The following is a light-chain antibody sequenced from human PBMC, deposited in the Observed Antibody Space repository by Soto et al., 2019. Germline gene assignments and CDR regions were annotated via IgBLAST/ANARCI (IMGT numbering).Light chain of an antibody. CDR2: GAS. J-gene: IGKJ1*01. V-gene: IGKV3-20*01. CDR1: QSVSSSD. CDR3: QQFGRSSWT. Sequence: EIVLTQSPGTLSLSPGERATLSCRASQSVSSSDLAWYQQKPGQAPRLLIYGASSRATGIPDRFSGSGFGTDFTLTISRLEPEDFAVYYCQQFGRSSWTFGQGTKV.